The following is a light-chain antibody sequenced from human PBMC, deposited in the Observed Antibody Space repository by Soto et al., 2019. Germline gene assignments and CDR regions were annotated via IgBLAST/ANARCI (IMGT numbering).Light chain of an antibody. CDR1: QSISSW. CDR3: QQYNSSYT. J-gene: IGKJ2*01. V-gene: IGKV1-5*03. Sequence: DIEMTQSPSTLSASVGDRVTITCRASQSISSWLAWYQQKPGKAPMLLIYKASSLDSGVPSRFSGSGSGTDFTLTMSSLQPDDFASYYCQQYNSSYTFGQGTKLEIK. CDR2: KAS.